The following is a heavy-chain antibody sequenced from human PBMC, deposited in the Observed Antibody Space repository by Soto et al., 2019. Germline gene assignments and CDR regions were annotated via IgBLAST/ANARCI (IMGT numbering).Heavy chain of an antibody. J-gene: IGHJ1*01. CDR3: APLGYYYGSESRKYFQH. Sequence: QVQLVQSGAEVKKPGSSVKVSCKASGGTFSSYAISWVRQAPGQGLEWMGGIIPIFGTANYAQKFQGRVTITADESTSTAYMELSSLRSEDTAVYYCAPLGYYYGSESRKYFQHWGQGTLVTVSS. V-gene: IGHV1-69*12. CDR1: GGTFSSYA. D-gene: IGHD3-10*01. CDR2: IIPIFGTA.